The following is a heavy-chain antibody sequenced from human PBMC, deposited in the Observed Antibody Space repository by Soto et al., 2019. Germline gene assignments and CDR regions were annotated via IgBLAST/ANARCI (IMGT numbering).Heavy chain of an antibody. D-gene: IGHD3-10*01. Sequence: NPSETLSLTCTVSGGSISSSSYYWGWIRQPPGKGLEWIGSIYYSGNTYYKTSLKSRVTISVDTSKNHFSLKLTSVTAADTAVYYCARKPMVRGIIGYFDYWGQGALVTVSS. CDR3: ARKPMVRGIIGYFDY. J-gene: IGHJ4*02. V-gene: IGHV4-39*02. CDR2: IYYSGNT. CDR1: GGSISSSSYY.